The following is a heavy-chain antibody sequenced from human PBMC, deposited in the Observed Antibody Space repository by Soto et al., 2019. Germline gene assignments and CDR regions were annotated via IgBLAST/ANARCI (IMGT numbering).Heavy chain of an antibody. J-gene: IGHJ4*02. CDR3: ATLPRIAAAGGDY. V-gene: IGHV1-24*01. CDR2: FDPEDGET. Sequence: QVQLVQSGAEVKKPGASVKVSCKVSGYTLTELSMHWVRQAPGKGLEWMGGFDPEDGETIYEEKFQGRVTMTEDTSTDTDYMELSSMRSDGTAVYYCATLPRIAAAGGDYWGQGTLVTVSS. CDR1: GYTLTELS. D-gene: IGHD6-13*01.